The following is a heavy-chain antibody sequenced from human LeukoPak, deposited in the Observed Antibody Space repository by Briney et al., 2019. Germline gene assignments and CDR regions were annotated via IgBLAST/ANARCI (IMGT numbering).Heavy chain of an antibody. V-gene: IGHV4-59*08. J-gene: IGHJ4*02. CDR1: GGSISSYY. D-gene: IGHD1/OR15-1a*01. Sequence: SETLSLTCTVSGGSISSYYWSWIRQPPGKELEWIGYIYYSGSTNYNPSLKSRVTISVDTSKNQFSLQLNSVTAADTAVYYCARHNNAWSKFDYWGQGTLVSVSS. CDR2: IYYSGST. CDR3: ARHNNAWSKFDY.